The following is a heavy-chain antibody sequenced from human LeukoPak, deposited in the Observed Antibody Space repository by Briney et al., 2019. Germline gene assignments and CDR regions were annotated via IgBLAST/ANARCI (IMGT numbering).Heavy chain of an antibody. D-gene: IGHD1/OR15-1a*01. V-gene: IGHV4-4*07. CDR2: FYTNGST. CDR1: RGSVITYY. CDR3: AIELTLTTAFDI. Sequence: SETLSLTCTVSRGSVITYYWSWLRQPAGEGLEWIGRFYTNGSTNYNPSLKTRVTLSIDKSKNPFSLKLSSVTAADTAVYYCAIELTLTTAFDIWGQGTVVTVSS. J-gene: IGHJ3*02.